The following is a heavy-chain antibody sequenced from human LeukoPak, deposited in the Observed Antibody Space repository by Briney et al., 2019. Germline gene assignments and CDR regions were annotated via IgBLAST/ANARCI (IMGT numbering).Heavy chain of an antibody. J-gene: IGHJ6*02. CDR1: GFTFSRYW. CDR3: ARDPLPMDV. CDR2: IKQDGSEK. D-gene: IGHD2-2*01. V-gene: IGHV3-7*01. Sequence: GGSLRLSCAASGFTFSRYWMSWVRQAPGKGLEWVANIKQDGSEKYYVDSVKGRFTISRDNAKNSLYLQMNSLRAEDTAVYYCARDPLPMDVWGQGTTVTVSS.